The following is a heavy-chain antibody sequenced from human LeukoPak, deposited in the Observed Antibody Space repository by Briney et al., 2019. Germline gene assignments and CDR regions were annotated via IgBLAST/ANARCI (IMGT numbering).Heavy chain of an antibody. V-gene: IGHV3-30*18. J-gene: IGHJ5*02. CDR1: GFILSNYG. CDR3: AKDRISEETYNWFDP. CDR2: ISYDGSNK. Sequence: GGSLRLSCAASGFILSNYGMHWVRQAPGKGLEWVAVISYDGSNKYYADSVKGRFTIFRDNSKNTLYLQMNSLRAEDTAVYYCAKDRISEETYNWFDPWGQGTLVTVSS. D-gene: IGHD2-15*01.